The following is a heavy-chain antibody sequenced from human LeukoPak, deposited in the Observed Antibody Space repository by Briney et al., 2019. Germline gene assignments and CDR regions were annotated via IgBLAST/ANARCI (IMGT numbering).Heavy chain of an antibody. CDR2: IYSGGST. J-gene: IGHJ4*02. Sequence: GGSLRLSCAASGFTVSINYMSWLRQAPGKGLEWVSVIYSGGSTFYADSVKGRFSISRDNSKNTLYLQMNSLRAEDTAVYYCASARGSYYSSLGVWGQGTLVTVSS. CDR1: GFTVSINY. CDR3: ASARGSYYSSLGV. V-gene: IGHV3-53*01. D-gene: IGHD3-10*01.